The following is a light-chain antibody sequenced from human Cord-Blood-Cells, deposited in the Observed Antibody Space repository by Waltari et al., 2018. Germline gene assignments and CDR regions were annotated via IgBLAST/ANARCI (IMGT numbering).Light chain of an antibody. Sequence: EIVLTQSPATLSLSPGERATLPCRASQIVSSYLAWYQQKPGQAPRLLIYDASNRATGIPARFSGSGSGTDFTLTISSLEPEDFAVYYCQQRSNWPPWTFGQGTKVEIK. J-gene: IGKJ1*01. CDR1: QIVSSY. CDR3: QQRSNWPPWT. CDR2: DAS. V-gene: IGKV3-11*01.